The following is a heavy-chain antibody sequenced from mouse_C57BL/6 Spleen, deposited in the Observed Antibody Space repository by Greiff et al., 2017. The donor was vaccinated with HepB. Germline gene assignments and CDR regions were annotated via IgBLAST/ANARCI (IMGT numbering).Heavy chain of an antibody. V-gene: IGHV5-12*01. CDR3: ARPRVVKEDYAMDY. Sequence: EVKLIESGGGLVQPGGSLKLSCAASGFTFSDYYMYWVRQTPEKRLEWVAYISNGGGSTYYPDTVKGRFTISRDNAKNTLYLQMSRLKSEDTAMYYGARPRVVKEDYAMDYWGQGTSVTVSS. CDR1: GFTFSDYY. J-gene: IGHJ4*01. CDR2: ISNGGGST. D-gene: IGHD1-1*01.